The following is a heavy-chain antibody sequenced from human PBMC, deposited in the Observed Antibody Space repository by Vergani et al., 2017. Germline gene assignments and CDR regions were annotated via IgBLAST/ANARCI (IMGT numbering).Heavy chain of an antibody. Sequence: QLQLQESGPGLVKPSETLSLTCTVSGGSISSSSYYWGWIRQPPGKGLECVGSIYYSGSTYYHPSLKSRVTVSVDTSKNQFSLKLSSVTAADTAVYYCARGRRELLRTSSTLDFDYWGQGTLVTVSS. D-gene: IGHD1-26*01. CDR3: ARGRRELLRTSSTLDFDY. V-gene: IGHV4-39*01. CDR1: GGSISSSSYY. CDR2: IYYSGST. J-gene: IGHJ4*02.